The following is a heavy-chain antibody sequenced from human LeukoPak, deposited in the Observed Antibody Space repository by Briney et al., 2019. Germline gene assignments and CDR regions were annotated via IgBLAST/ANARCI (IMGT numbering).Heavy chain of an antibody. CDR3: ARGTLKAAATDFDY. CDR1: GFTFSSYS. CDR2: INWNGGST. D-gene: IGHD6-13*01. Sequence: GGSLRLSCAASGFTFSSYSMNWVRQAPGKGLEWVSGINWNGGSTGYADSVKGRFTISRDNAKNSLYLQMNCLRAEDTALYYCARGTLKAAATDFDYWGQGTLVTVSS. V-gene: IGHV3-20*04. J-gene: IGHJ4*02.